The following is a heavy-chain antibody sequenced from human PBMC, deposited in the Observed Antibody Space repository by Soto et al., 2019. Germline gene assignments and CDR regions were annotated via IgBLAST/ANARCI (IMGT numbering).Heavy chain of an antibody. CDR2: IYYSGST. D-gene: IGHD2-2*01. CDR3: ARQLPARYCSSTSCYATKTNFDY. CDR1: GGSISSSSYY. J-gene: IGHJ4*02. V-gene: IGHV4-39*01. Sequence: SETLSLTCTVSGGSISSSSYYWGWIRQPPGKGLEWIGSIYYSGSTYYNPSLKSRVTISVDTSKNQFSLKLSSVTAADTAVYYCARQLPARYCSSTSCYATKTNFDYWGQGTLVTVSS.